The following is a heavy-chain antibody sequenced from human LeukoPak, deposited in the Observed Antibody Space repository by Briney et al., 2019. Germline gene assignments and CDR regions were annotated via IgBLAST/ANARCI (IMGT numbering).Heavy chain of an antibody. Sequence: ASVKVSCKASGGTFSSYAISWVRQAPGQGLEWMGGIIPIFGTANYAQKFQGRVTITADESTSTAYMELSSLGSEDTAVYYCARDLGYYGSGSYYYGFQHWGQGTLVTVSS. J-gene: IGHJ1*01. CDR3: ARDLGYYGSGSYYYGFQH. V-gene: IGHV1-69*13. CDR2: IIPIFGTA. CDR1: GGTFSSYA. D-gene: IGHD3-10*01.